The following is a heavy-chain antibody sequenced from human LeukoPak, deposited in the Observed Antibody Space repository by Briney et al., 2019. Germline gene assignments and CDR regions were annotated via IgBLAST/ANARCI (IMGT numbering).Heavy chain of an antibody. CDR2: VGGSGLST. D-gene: IGHD3-10*01. CDR1: GFIFSSYA. Sequence: GESLRLSCAASGFIFSSYAMSWVRQAPGKGLEWVSAVGGSGLSTYYADSVKGRFTISRDNSKNTLYLQMNSLRAEDTAIYYCAKDVAGIRGVRGGFDYWGQGTLVTVSS. V-gene: IGHV3-23*01. CDR3: AKDVAGIRGVRGGFDY. J-gene: IGHJ4*02.